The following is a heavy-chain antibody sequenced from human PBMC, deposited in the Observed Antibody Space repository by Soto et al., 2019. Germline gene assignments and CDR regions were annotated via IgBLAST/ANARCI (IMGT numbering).Heavy chain of an antibody. D-gene: IGHD6-13*01. CDR3: AKDLHLIAAAGSAGYY. J-gene: IGHJ4*02. V-gene: IGHV3-30*18. CDR1: GFTFSSYG. CDR2: ISYDGSNI. Sequence: QVQLVESGGGVVQPGRSLRLSCAASGFTFSSYGMHWVRQAPGKGLEWVAVISYDGSNIYYADSVKGRFTISRDNSKNTLYLQMNSLRAEDTAVYYCAKDLHLIAAAGSAGYYWGQGTLVTVSS.